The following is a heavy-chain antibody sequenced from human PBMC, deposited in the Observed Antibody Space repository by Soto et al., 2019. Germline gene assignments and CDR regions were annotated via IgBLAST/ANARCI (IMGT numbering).Heavy chain of an antibody. J-gene: IGHJ6*03. CDR3: AREGAIYYYYYYMDV. Sequence: GASVKVSCKASGGTFSSYAISWVRQAPGQGLEWMGGIIPIFGTANYAQKFQGRVTITADESTSTAYMELSSLRSEDTAVYYCAREGAIYYYYYYMDVWGKGTTVTVSS. CDR1: GGTFSSYA. D-gene: IGHD2-2*02. CDR2: IIPIFGTA. V-gene: IGHV1-69*13.